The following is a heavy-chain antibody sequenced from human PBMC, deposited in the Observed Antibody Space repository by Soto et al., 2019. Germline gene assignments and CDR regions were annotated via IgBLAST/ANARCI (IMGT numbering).Heavy chain of an antibody. Sequence: PSETLSLTCGISGDSVSSNSAAWNWIRQSPSRGLEWLGRTYYRSKWYNDYAVSVKSRITINPDTSKNQFSLQLNSVTPEDTAVYYCARQTPKYSSGRYNWFAPWGQGTLVTVSS. CDR3: ARQTPKYSSGRYNWFAP. D-gene: IGHD6-19*01. CDR2: TYYRSKWYN. CDR1: GDSVSSNSAA. J-gene: IGHJ5*02. V-gene: IGHV6-1*01.